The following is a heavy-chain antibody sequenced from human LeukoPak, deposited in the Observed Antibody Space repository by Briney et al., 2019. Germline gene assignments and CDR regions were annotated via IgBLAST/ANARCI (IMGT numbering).Heavy chain of an antibody. CDR2: IKGDGSYT. J-gene: IGHJ4*02. Sequence: AGGSLRLSCAASGFTFSSYAMSWVRQAPGKGLVWVSRIKGDGSYTNYADSVKGRFTISRDNAKNTLYLQMNSLRAEDTAVYYCARDGDAYNFDYWGQGALVTVSS. D-gene: IGHD5-24*01. CDR1: GFTFSSYA. V-gene: IGHV3-74*01. CDR3: ARDGDAYNFDY.